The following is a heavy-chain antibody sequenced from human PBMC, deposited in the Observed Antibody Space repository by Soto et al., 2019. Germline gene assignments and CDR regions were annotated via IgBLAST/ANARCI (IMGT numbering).Heavy chain of an antibody. CDR1: GESISSGGYY. D-gene: IGHD6-6*01. V-gene: IGHV4-31*03. Sequence: QVQLQESGPGLVKPSQTLSLTCNVSGESISSGGYYWSWIRHHPRKGLEWIGYIYDSESAYYNPSLQTRVTSSKDTSKNHFAMRLSSVTDADTAVYYCARASRSSSAADYWGQGTLVTVSS. CDR2: IYDSESA. J-gene: IGHJ4*02. CDR3: ARASRSSSAADY.